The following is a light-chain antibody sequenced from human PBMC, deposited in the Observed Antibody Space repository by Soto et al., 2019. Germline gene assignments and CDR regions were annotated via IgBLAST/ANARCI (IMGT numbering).Light chain of an antibody. CDR2: DDS. Sequence: SYELTQPPSVSVAAGQTARMTCAGNDIGSKSVHWYQKRPGQAPVLVVYDDSDRPSGIPGRFSGSNSGSTATLTIARVEAGDEADYFCQVWDTSSDHVVFGGGTQL. CDR3: QVWDTSSDHVV. V-gene: IGLV3-21*02. J-gene: IGLJ2*01. CDR1: DIGSKS.